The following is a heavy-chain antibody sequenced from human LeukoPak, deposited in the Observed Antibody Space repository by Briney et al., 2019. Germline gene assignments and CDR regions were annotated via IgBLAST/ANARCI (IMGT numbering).Heavy chain of an antibody. CDR2: VSAYNGNT. J-gene: IGHJ5*02. Sequence: GASVKVSCKASGHTFTSHGINWVRQAPGQGLEWMGWVSAYNGNTNYAQKLQGRVTMTTDTSTTTAYMELRSPRSDDTAVYYCARDPRWAAAAGTGWFDPWGQGTLVTVSS. V-gene: IGHV1-18*01. CDR3: ARDPRWAAAAGTGWFDP. CDR1: GHTFTSHG. D-gene: IGHD6-13*01.